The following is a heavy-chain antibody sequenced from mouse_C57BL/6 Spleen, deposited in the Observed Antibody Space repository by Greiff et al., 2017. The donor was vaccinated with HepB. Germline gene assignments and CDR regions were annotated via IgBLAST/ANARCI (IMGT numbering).Heavy chain of an antibody. V-gene: IGHV1-52*01. D-gene: IGHD2-1*01. Sequence: VQLQQPGAELVRPGSSVKLSCKASGYTFTSYWMHWVKQRPIQGLEWIGNIDPSDSDTHYNQKFKDKATLTVDKSSSTAYMQLSSLTSEDSAVYYCAREGIYYGNFYYAMDYWGQGTSVTVSS. J-gene: IGHJ4*01. CDR3: AREGIYYGNFYYAMDY. CDR1: GYTFTSYW. CDR2: IDPSDSDT.